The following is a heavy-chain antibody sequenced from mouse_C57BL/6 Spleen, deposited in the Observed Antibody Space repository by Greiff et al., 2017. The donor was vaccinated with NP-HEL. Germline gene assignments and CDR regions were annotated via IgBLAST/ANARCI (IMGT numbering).Heavy chain of an antibody. D-gene: IGHD4-1*01. CDR2: ISSGSSTI. Sequence: EVKVEESGGGLVKPGGSLKLSCAASGFTFSDYGMHWVRQAPEKGLEWVAYISSGSSTIYYADTVKGRFTISRDNAKNTLFLQMTSLRSEDTAMYYFAIGLLTGTVFAYWGQGTLVTVSA. V-gene: IGHV5-17*01. CDR1: GFTFSDYG. J-gene: IGHJ3*01. CDR3: AIGLLTGTVFAY.